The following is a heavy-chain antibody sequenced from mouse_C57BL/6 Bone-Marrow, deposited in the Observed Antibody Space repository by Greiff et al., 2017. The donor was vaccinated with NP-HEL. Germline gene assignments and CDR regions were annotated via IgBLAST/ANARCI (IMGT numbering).Heavy chain of an antibody. CDR1: GYTFTNYW. Sequence: QVQLQQSGAELVRPGTSVKMSCKASGYTFTNYWIGWAKQRPGHGLEWIGDIYPGGGYTNSNEKFKGKATLTADKSSSTAYMQFSSLTSEDSAIYYCARSGHYYGAWYFDYWGQGTTLTVSS. V-gene: IGHV1-63*01. CDR2: IYPGGGYT. CDR3: ARSGHYYGAWYFDY. J-gene: IGHJ2*01. D-gene: IGHD1-2*01.